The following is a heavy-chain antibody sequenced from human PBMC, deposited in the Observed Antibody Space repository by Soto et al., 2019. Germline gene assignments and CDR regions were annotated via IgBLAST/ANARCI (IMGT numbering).Heavy chain of an antibody. CDR2: IYWDDDK. CDR3: AHRRSYYDSSGYYYAFDI. V-gene: IGHV2-5*02. D-gene: IGHD3-22*01. Sequence: SGPTLVNPTQTLTLTCTFSGFSLSTSGVGVGWIRQPPGKALEWLALIYWDDDKRYSPSLKSRLTITKDTSKNQVVLTMTNMDPVDTATYYCAHRRSYYDSSGYYYAFDIWGQGTMVTVSS. CDR1: GFSLSTSGVG. J-gene: IGHJ3*02.